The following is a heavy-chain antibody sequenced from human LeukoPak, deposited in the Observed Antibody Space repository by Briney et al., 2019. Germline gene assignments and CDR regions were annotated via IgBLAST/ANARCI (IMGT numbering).Heavy chain of an antibody. J-gene: IGHJ5*02. CDR3: ARRGGYCSSTSCYSFSFGLFGVLNISDWFDP. V-gene: IGHV4-39*01. Sequence: PSETLSLTCTVSGGSISSSSYYWGWIRQPPGKGLEWIGSIYYSGSTYYNPSLKSRVTISVDTSKNQFSLKLSSVTAADTAVYYCARRGGYCSSTSCYSFSFGLFGVLNISDWFDPWGQGTLVTVSS. CDR1: GGSISSSSYY. D-gene: IGHD2-2*01. CDR2: IYYSGST.